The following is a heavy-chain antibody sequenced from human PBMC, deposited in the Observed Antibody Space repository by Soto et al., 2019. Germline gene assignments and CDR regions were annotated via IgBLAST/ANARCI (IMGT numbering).Heavy chain of an antibody. CDR2: ISAYNGNT. V-gene: IGHV1-18*01. CDR1: GYTFTSYG. J-gene: IGHJ4*02. D-gene: IGHD3-22*01. CDR3: ARRGVVEGYYDSSGYYYSSLDY. Sequence: ASVKVSCKASGYTFTSYGISWVRQAPGRGLEWMGWISAYNGNTNYAQKLQGRVTMTTDTSTSTAYMELRSLRSDDTAVYCCARRGVVEGYYDSSGYYYSSLDYWGQGTLVTVSS.